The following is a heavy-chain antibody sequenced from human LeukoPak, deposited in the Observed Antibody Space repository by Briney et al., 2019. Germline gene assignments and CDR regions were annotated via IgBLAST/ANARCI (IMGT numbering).Heavy chain of an antibody. J-gene: IGHJ4*02. CDR2: TSGGGVNT. CDR3: AKGGWSSYFDY. CDR1: GFTFSDYY. D-gene: IGHD6-19*01. Sequence: PGGSLRLSCAASGFTFSDYYMTWVRQAPGKGLQWVSTTSGGGVNTYYADSVMGRFTISRDNFKNTLYLQMNSLRADDTAVYYCAKGGWSSYFDYWGLGTLVTVSS. V-gene: IGHV3-23*01.